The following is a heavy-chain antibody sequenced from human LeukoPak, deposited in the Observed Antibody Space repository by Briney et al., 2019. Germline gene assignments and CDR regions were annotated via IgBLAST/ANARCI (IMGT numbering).Heavy chain of an antibody. Sequence: GGSLRLSCAASGFTFSSYEMNWVRQAPGKGLEWVSYISSSGSTIYYADSVKGRFTISRDNAKNSLYLQMNNLRAEDTAIYYCATDYYVSGSYYRLFYWGQGTLVTVSS. V-gene: IGHV3-48*03. D-gene: IGHD3-10*01. J-gene: IGHJ4*02. CDR3: ATDYYVSGSYYRLFY. CDR1: GFTFSSYE. CDR2: ISSSGSTI.